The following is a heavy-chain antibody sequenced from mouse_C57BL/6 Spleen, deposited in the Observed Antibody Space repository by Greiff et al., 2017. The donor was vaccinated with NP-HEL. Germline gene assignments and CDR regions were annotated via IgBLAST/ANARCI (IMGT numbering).Heavy chain of an antibody. J-gene: IGHJ2*01. CDR1: GYTFTSYW. V-gene: IGHV1-64*01. Sequence: QVQLQQPGAELVKPGASVKLSCKASGYTFTSYWMHWVKQRPGQGLEWIGLIHPNSGSTNYNEKFKSKATLTVDKSSSTAYMQLSSLTSEDYAVYYCFMDRENYFDYWGQGTTLTVSS. CDR3: FMDRENYFDY. CDR2: IHPNSGST. D-gene: IGHD1-1*01.